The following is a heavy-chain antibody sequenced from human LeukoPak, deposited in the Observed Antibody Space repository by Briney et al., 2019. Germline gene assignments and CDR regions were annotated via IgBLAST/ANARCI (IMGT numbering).Heavy chain of an antibody. V-gene: IGHV1-69*05. CDR2: IIPIFGTA. Sequence: ASVKVSCKASGGTFSSYAISWVRQAPGQGLEWMGRIIPIFGTANYTQKFQGRVTITTDESTSTAYMELSSLRSEDTAVYYCARDLSGSYLDYWGQGTLVTVSS. J-gene: IGHJ4*02. CDR1: GGTFSSYA. D-gene: IGHD1-26*01. CDR3: ARDLSGSYLDY.